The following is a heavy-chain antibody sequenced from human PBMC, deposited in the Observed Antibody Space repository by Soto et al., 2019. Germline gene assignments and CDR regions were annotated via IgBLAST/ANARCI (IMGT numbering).Heavy chain of an antibody. D-gene: IGHD3-3*01. CDR2: IYYSGST. V-gene: IGHV4-59*01. J-gene: IGHJ5*02. Sequence: PSETLSLTCTVSGGSISSYYWSWIRQPPGKGLEWIGYIYYSGSTNYNPSLKSRVTISVDTSKNHFSLKLSSVTAADTAVYYCARVNYDFWSGYYTEWFDPWGQGTLVTVSS. CDR3: ARVNYDFWSGYYTEWFDP. CDR1: GGSISSYY.